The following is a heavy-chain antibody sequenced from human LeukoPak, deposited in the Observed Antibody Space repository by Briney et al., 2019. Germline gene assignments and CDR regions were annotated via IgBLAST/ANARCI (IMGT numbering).Heavy chain of an antibody. D-gene: IGHD1-26*01. CDR3: ARGRGTYFHDY. CDR1: GGSISSSSYY. J-gene: IGHJ4*02. Sequence: PSETLSLTCTVSGGSISSSSYYWGWIRQPPGKGLEWIGIIYYSGSTYYNPSLKSRVTISVDTSKNQFSLKLSSVTAADTAVYYCARGRGTYFHDYWGQGTLVTVSS. V-gene: IGHV4-39*07. CDR2: IYYSGST.